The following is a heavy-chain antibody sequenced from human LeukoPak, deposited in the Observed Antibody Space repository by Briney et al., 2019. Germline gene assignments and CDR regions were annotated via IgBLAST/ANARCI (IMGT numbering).Heavy chain of an antibody. J-gene: IGHJ5*02. Sequence: GGSLRLSCAASGFTFSSYAMHWVRQAPGKGLEYVSAISSNGDSTYYANSVKGRFTISRDNSKNTLYLQMGSLRAEDMAVYYCARTESYNSAAYNPTWGQGTLVTVSS. CDR3: ARTESYNSAAYNPT. CDR1: GFTFSSYA. CDR2: ISSNGDST. V-gene: IGHV3-64*01. D-gene: IGHD2/OR15-2a*01.